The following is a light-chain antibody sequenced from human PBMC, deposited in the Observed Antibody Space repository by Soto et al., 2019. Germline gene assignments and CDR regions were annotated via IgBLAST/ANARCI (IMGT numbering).Light chain of an antibody. Sequence: DVQMTQSPSSLSASIGDRVTITCRASQSISTWLAWYHKKPGQAPKLLITHSSTLQNGVPSRFIGRGSGTEFTLTISSLQPDDFATYYCQQYNFFRTFGQGTKVEV. CDR3: QQYNFFRT. J-gene: IGKJ1*01. CDR2: HSS. V-gene: IGKV1-5*03. CDR1: QSISTW.